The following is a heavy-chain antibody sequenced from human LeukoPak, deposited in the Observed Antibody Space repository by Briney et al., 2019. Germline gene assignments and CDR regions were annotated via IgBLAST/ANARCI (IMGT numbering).Heavy chain of an antibody. CDR2: ISSSSSYI. CDR1: GFTFSSYS. D-gene: IGHD6-19*01. Sequence: GGSLRLSCAASGFTFSSYSMNWVRQAPGKGLEWVSSISSSSSYIYYADSVKGRFTISRDNSKNTLYLQMVSPRAEDTAIYHCAKHLSSSGWYGGEDKCFDYWGQGTLVTVSS. V-gene: IGHV3-21*04. CDR3: AKHLSSSGWYGGEDKCFDY. J-gene: IGHJ4*02.